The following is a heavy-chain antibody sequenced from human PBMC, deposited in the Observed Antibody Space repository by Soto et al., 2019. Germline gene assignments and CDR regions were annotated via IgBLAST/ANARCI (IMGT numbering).Heavy chain of an antibody. CDR1: GGSVRIYT. CDR3: ARDGMTTDDT. CDR2: VFSSVSA. J-gene: IGHJ4*02. D-gene: IGHD1-1*01. Sequence: HSDTQSHPSIVSGGSVRIYTGRWVRQPANKGLEWIGRVFSSVSATYNPALKSRVSISMDTPENRISLKLDSVTAADAGVYFCARDGMTTDDTWGPGNLVTVSS. V-gene: IGHV4-4*07.